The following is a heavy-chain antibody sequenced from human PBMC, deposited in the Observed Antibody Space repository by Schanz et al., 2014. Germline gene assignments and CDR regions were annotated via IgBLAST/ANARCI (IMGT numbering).Heavy chain of an antibody. D-gene: IGHD6-19*01. J-gene: IGHJ4*02. Sequence: QVQLLQFGGGVVQPGRSLRLSCAASGFTFRDYYMSWIRQAPGKGLEWVSDISSGSSYANYADSVKGRFSISRDYSKNTLYLQMSSLRAEDTAIYYCAKLSSSGRLAGYFDYWGQGALVTVSS. V-gene: IGHV3-11*03. CDR1: GFTFRDYY. CDR3: AKLSSSGRLAGYFDY. CDR2: ISSGSSYA.